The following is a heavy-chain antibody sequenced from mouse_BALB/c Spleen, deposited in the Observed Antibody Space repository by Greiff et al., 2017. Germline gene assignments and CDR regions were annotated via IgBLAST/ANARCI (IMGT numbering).Heavy chain of an antibody. J-gene: IGHJ4*01. CDR3: ARSGYYGSRGAMDY. Sequence: VKLQESGAELARPGASVKLSCKASGYTFTSYWMQWVKQRPGQGLEWIGAIYPGDGDTRYTQKFKGKATLTADKSSSTAYMQLSSLASEDSAVYYCARSGYYGSRGAMDYWGQGTSVTVSS. CDR2: IYPGDGDT. CDR1: GYTFTSYW. D-gene: IGHD1-1*01. V-gene: IGHV1-87*01.